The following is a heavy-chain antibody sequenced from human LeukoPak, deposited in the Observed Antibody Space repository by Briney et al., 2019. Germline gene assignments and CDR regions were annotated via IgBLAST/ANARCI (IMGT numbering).Heavy chain of an antibody. CDR2: ISSSGSNT. CDR1: EFTYG. Sequence: GGSLRLSCAASEFTYGMNWVRQAPGKGLECVSAISSSGSNTYYADSVKGRFTISKDNAKNTLYLQMNSLRAEDTAVYYCARDYFYGLDVWGQGTTVTVSS. J-gene: IGHJ6*02. CDR3: ARDYFYGLDV. V-gene: IGHV3-21*01.